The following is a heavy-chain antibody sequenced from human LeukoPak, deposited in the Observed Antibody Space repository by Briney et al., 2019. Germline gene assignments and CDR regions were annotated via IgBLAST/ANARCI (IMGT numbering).Heavy chain of an antibody. Sequence: GGSLRLSCAASGFTFSDYWMHWVRQAPGKGLVWVSRIHRDGSSTTYADSVKGRFTISRDNAKNTLYLQMNSLRAEDTAVYYCARDSGSYYFDYWGQGTLVTVSS. V-gene: IGHV3-74*01. CDR1: GFTFSDYW. CDR2: IHRDGSST. CDR3: ARDSGSYYFDY. J-gene: IGHJ4*02. D-gene: IGHD1-26*01.